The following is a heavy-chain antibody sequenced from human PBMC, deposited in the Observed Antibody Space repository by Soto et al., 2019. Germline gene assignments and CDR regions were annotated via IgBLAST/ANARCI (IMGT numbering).Heavy chain of an antibody. CDR3: ARDDYGGNPRPNYYYYYGMDV. J-gene: IGHJ6*02. V-gene: IGHV3-33*01. CDR2: IWYDGSNK. Sequence: PGGSLRLSCAASGFTFSSYAMHWVRQAPGKGLEWVAVIWYDGSNKYYADSVKGRFTISRDNSKNTLYLQMNSLRAEDTAVYYCARDDYGGNPRPNYYYYYGMDVWGQGTTVTVSS. CDR1: GFTFSSYA. D-gene: IGHD4-17*01.